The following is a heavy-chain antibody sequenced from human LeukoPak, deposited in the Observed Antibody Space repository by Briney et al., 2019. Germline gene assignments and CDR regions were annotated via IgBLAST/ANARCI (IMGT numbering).Heavy chain of an antibody. V-gene: IGHV4-59*12. CDR3: ARDSGSYYVHRFDP. CDR2: TYYSGST. D-gene: IGHD1-26*01. J-gene: IGHJ5*02. Sequence: ASETLSLTCTVSGGSISSYYWSWIRQPPGKGLEWIGYTYYSGSTNYNPSLKSRVTISVDTSKNQFSLKLSSVTAADTAVYYCARDSGSYYVHRFDPWGQGTLVTVSS. CDR1: GGSISSYY.